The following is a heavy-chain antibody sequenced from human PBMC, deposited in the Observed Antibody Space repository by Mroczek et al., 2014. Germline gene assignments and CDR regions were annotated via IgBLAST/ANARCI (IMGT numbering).Heavy chain of an antibody. CDR3: ASGAIAVAESLDY. D-gene: IGHD6-19*01. J-gene: IGHJ4*02. CDR1: GFTFSSYA. Sequence: QVQLVQSGGGVVQPGRSLRLSCAASGFTFSSYAMHWVRQAPGKGLEWVAVISYDGSNKYYADSVKGRFTISRDNSKNTLYLQMNSLRAEDTAVYYCASGAIAVAESLDYWGQGTLVTVSS. CDR2: ISYDGSNK. V-gene: IGHV3-30-3*01.